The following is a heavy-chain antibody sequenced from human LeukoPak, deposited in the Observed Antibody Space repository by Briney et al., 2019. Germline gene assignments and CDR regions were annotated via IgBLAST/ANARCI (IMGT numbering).Heavy chain of an antibody. D-gene: IGHD6-13*01. Sequence: SETLSLTCTVSGGSMSSYYWSWIRQPPGKGLEWIGYIYYSGSTKYNPSLKSRVTISVDTSKNQFSLKLSSVTAADTAVYYCARHHQQLRSDYFDYWGQGTLVTVSS. CDR1: GGSMSSYY. CDR2: IYYSGST. J-gene: IGHJ4*02. CDR3: ARHHQQLRSDYFDY. V-gene: IGHV4-59*08.